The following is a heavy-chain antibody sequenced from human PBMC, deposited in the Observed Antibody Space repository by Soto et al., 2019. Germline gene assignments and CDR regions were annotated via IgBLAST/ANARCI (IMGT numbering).Heavy chain of an antibody. D-gene: IGHD6-19*01. Sequence: SVKVSCKASGGSFSSFSINWVRQAPGQGLEWMGRIIPLRGTTDYAAKFQGRVTINADKSTSTAYMDLNSLRSEDTAAYYCARAKQWVIRGNYYYNGIDVWGQGITVTVSS. V-gene: IGHV1-69*08. CDR3: ARAKQWVIRGNYYYNGIDV. CDR2: IIPLRGTT. CDR1: GGSFSSFS. J-gene: IGHJ6*02.